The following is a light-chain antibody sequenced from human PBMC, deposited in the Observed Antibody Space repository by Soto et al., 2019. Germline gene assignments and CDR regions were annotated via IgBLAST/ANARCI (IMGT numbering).Light chain of an antibody. J-gene: IGKJ3*01. V-gene: IGKV3-20*01. Sequence: EIVLTQSPGTLSLSAGERATLSCRASQRISTSYLAWDQQKPGRAPRVLVYGTSTRPTGSPSRFSGSGSGTDFTLTIRRLEPEDFAVYYWQQYGDSPFTFGPGTKVDIK. CDR2: GTS. CDR1: QRISTSY. CDR3: QQYGDSPFT.